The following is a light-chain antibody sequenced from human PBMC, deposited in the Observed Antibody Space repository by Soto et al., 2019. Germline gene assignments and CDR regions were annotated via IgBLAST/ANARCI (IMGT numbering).Light chain of an antibody. CDR3: HQHGGSPET. CDR1: QSVSTY. CDR2: KAS. J-gene: IGKJ1*01. Sequence: DIQMTQSPSTLSASVGDRVTITCRASQSVSTYLAWYQQKPGKAPNPLIYKASSLGSGVPSRFSGSGSGTEFTLTISSLQPDDFAIYHCHQHGGSPETFGQGTKVDI. V-gene: IGKV1-5*03.